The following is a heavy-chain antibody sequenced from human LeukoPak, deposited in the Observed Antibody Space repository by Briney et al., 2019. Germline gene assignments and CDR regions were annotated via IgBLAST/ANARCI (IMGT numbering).Heavy chain of an antibody. CDR1: GGSISSYY. CDR3: ARDSGFMVRGSRRGYDDYYYYMDV. D-gene: IGHD3-10*01. CDR2: FYSSGST. V-gene: IGHV4-4*07. J-gene: IGHJ6*03. Sequence: PSETLSLTCTVSGGSISSYYWSWIRQPAGKGLEWIGCFYSSGSTNYNPSLKSRVTMSVDTSKNQFSLKLRSVTAADTAMYYCARDSGFMVRGSRRGYDDYYYYMDVWGKGTTVTISS.